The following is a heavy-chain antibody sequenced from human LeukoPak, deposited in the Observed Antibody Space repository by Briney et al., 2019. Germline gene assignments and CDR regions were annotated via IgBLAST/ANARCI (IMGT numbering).Heavy chain of an antibody. Sequence: SETLSLSCTVSGGSISGYYCSWIRQPPGEGLEWIGYIYYRGSTNYNSSLKSRVTMSVDTSKNQFSLRLNSMTAADTAIYYCARGAGWYDYWGQGTLVTVSS. D-gene: IGHD6-19*01. CDR1: GGSISGYY. V-gene: IGHV4-59*01. J-gene: IGHJ4*02. CDR3: ARGAGWYDY. CDR2: IYYRGST.